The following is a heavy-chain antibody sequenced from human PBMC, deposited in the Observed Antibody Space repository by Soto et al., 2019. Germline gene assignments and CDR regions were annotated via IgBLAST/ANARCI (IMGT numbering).Heavy chain of an antibody. CDR3: ARDSLMDKEVTARHYFGLDV. Sequence: PSETLSLTCTVSGGSIRSGGYYWSWVRQNPRKGLEWIGNIYYSGNTYYNPSLKSRLTISVDTSKNQFSLNLSSVTAADTAVYYCARDSLMDKEVTARHYFGLDVWGQGTTVTVSS. V-gene: IGHV4-31*03. CDR2: IYYSGNT. J-gene: IGHJ6*02. CDR1: GGSIRSGGYY. D-gene: IGHD2-8*01.